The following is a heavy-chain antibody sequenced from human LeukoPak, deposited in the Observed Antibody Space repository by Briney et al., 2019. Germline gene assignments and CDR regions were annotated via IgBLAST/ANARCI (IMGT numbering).Heavy chain of an antibody. J-gene: IGHJ4*02. V-gene: IGHV1-18*01. CDR3: ARDGRFGELLDY. CDR1: GYTFTSYG. D-gene: IGHD3-10*01. Sequence: ASVKVSCKASGYTFTSYGISWVRQAPGQGLEWMGWISAYNGDTNYAQNLQGRVTMTTDTSTNTTYMELRSLRSDGTAVYYCARDGRFGELLDYWGQGTLVTVSS. CDR2: ISAYNGDT.